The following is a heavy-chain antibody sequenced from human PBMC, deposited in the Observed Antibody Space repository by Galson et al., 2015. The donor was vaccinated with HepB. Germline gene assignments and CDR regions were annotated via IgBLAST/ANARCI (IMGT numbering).Heavy chain of an antibody. J-gene: IGHJ5*02. CDR1: GYTFINYG. CDR2: FSPYYRET. CDR3: ARGALVGVVGGNQNNWFDP. V-gene: IGHV1-18*01. Sequence: SVKVSCKASGYTFINYGINWVRQAPGQGLEWMGWFSPYYRETNYARKFQGRVTMTTDTITSTAYMELRSLRSDDTAVYYCARGALVGVVGGNQNNWFDPWGQGTLVTVSS. D-gene: IGHD2-15*01.